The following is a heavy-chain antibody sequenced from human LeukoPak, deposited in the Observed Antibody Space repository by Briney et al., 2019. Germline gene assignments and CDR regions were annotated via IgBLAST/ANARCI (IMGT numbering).Heavy chain of an antibody. D-gene: IGHD6-13*01. J-gene: IGHJ4*02. CDR3: AKVAGYSSFARTDY. V-gene: IGHV3-21*04. Sequence: PGGSLRLSCAASGFTFSSYSMNWVRQAPGKGLEWVSSISSSSGYIYYADSVRGRFTISRDNAKNSLYLQMNSLRAEDTALYYCAKVAGYSSFARTDYWGQGTLVTVSS. CDR2: ISSSSGYI. CDR1: GFTFSSYS.